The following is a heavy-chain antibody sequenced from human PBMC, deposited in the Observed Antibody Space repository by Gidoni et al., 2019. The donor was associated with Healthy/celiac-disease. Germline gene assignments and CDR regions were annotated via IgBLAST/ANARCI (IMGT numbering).Heavy chain of an antibody. CDR2: INHSGST. J-gene: IGHJ5*02. V-gene: IGHV4-34*01. CDR1: GGSFSGYY. CDR3: ARGPQFDP. Sequence: QVQLQQWGAGLLKPSETLSLTCAVYGGSFSGYYWSWIRQPPGKGLEWIGEINHSGSTNYNPSLKSRVTISVDTSKNQFSLKLSSVTAADTAVYYCARGPQFDPWGQGTLVTVSS.